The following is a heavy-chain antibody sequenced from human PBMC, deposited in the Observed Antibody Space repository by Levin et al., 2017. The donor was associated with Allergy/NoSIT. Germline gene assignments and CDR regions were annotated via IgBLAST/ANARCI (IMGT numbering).Heavy chain of an antibody. J-gene: IGHJ4*02. CDR3: AKGALSSLFDY. Sequence: GESLKISCAASGFTFNTYSMSWVRQPPGKGLEWVSSISTSGSITYYADSVKGRFTISRDNSENTLFLQMSSLRTEDTAIYYCAKGALSSLFDYWGQGTLVTVSS. V-gene: IGHV3-23*01. CDR2: ISTSGSIT. CDR1: GFTFNTYS.